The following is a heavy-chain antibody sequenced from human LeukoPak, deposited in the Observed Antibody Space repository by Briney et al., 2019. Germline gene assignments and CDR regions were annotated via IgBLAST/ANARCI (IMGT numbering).Heavy chain of an antibody. CDR3: AKGGGSSWYDY. V-gene: IGHV3-48*01. CDR1: GFTFSSYS. D-gene: IGHD6-13*01. Sequence: PGGSLRLSCAASGFTFSSYSMNWVRQAPGKGLEWVSYISSSSSTIYYADSVKGRFTISRDNAKNSLYLQMNSLRAEDTAVYYCAKGGGSSWYDYWGQGTLVTVSS. J-gene: IGHJ4*02. CDR2: ISSSSSTI.